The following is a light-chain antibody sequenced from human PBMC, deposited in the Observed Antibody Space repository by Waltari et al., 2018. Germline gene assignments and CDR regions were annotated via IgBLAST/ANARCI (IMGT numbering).Light chain of an antibody. CDR1: SSDVGDDTY. CDR2: EVS. CDR3: SSYTTTNTVL. Sequence: QSALTQPASVSGSPGQSIIISCTGTSSDVGDDTYVSWYQQHPGKAPKLMIYEVSNRPSGVSDRFSGSKSGNTASLTISGLQADDEAAYYCSSYTTTNTVLFGGGTELTVL. J-gene: IGLJ2*01. V-gene: IGLV2-14*03.